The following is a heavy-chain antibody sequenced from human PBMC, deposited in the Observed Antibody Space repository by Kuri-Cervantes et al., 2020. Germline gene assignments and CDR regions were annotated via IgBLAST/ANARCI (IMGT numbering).Heavy chain of an antibody. CDR2: IKQDGSEK. D-gene: IGHD2-15*01. J-gene: IGHJ4*02. Sequence: GESLKISCAASGFTFSSYWMSWVRQAPGKGLEWVANIKQDGSEKYYVDSVKGRFTISRDNAKNTLYLQMNDLRAEDTAVYYCAKAYCSGGSCYHFDYWGQGTLVTVSS. V-gene: IGHV3-7*03. CDR1: GFTFSSYW. CDR3: AKAYCSGGSCYHFDY.